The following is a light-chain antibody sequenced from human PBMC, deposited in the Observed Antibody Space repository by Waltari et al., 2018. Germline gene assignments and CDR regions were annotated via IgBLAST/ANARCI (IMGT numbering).Light chain of an antibody. CDR1: SSNIGINH. J-gene: IGLJ2*01. V-gene: IGLV1-51*01. CDR3: GTWDSSLSAL. Sequence: QSVLTPPPSVSAAPGQKVTISCSGSSSNIGINHVSWYHQLPGTTPKFIIYDNTKRPSGIPARFSGAKSGTSATLGITGLQTGDEADYYCGTWDSSLSALFGGGTKLTVL. CDR2: DNT.